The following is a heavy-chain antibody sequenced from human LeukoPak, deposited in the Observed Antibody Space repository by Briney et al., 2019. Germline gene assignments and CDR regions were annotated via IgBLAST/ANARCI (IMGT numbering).Heavy chain of an antibody. V-gene: IGHV4-59*01. CDR1: GGSISSYY. CDR3: ARGSYYYGSGSWEYYFDD. D-gene: IGHD3-10*01. J-gene: IGHJ4*02. Sequence: SETLSLTCTVSGGSISSYYWNWIRQPPGKGLEWIGFVYYSGSTNYNPSLKSRIIITADTSKNQFSLNLTSVTAADTAVYYCARGSYYYGSGSWEYYFDDWGQGTLVTVSS. CDR2: VYYSGST.